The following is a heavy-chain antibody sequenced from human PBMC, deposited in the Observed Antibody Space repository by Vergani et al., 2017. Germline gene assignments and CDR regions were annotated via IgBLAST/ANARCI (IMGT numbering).Heavy chain of an antibody. V-gene: IGHV4-39*07. J-gene: IGHJ4*02. CDR1: GGSISSSSYY. Sequence: QVQLQESGPGLVKPSETLSLTCTVSGGSISSSSYYWGWIRQPPGKGLEWIGRIYTSGSTNYNPSLKSRVTISVDTSKNQFSLKLSSVTAADTAVYYCARGADYWGQGTLVTVSS. CDR2: IYTSGST. CDR3: ARGADY.